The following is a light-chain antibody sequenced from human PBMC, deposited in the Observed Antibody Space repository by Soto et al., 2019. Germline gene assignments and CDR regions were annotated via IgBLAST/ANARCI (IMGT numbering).Light chain of an antibody. J-gene: IGLJ1*01. Sequence: QSALTQPPSASGSPGQSVTISCTGTSSDVGTHGYVSWYQQHAGKAPKLVIYDVTKRPSGVPDRFSGSKSGNTASLTVSGLQAEDEADYYCQSYDTNLSGNYVFGTGTKLTVL. CDR2: DVT. V-gene: IGLV2-8*01. CDR3: QSYDTNLSGNYV. CDR1: SSDVGTHGY.